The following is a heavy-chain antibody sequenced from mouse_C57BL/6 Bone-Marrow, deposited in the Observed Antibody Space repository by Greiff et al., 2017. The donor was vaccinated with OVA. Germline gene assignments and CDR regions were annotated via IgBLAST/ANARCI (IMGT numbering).Heavy chain of an antibody. CDR1: GYAFSSSW. J-gene: IGHJ4*01. CDR2: IYPGDGDT. Sequence: QVQLKQSGPELVKPGASVKISCKASGYAFSSSWMNWVKQRPGKGLEWIGRIYPGDGDTNYNGKFKGKATLTADKSSSTAYMQLSSLTSEDSAVYFCARWYYGTDYYAMDYWGQGTSVTVSS. D-gene: IGHD1-2*01. CDR3: ARWYYGTDYYAMDY. V-gene: IGHV1-82*01.